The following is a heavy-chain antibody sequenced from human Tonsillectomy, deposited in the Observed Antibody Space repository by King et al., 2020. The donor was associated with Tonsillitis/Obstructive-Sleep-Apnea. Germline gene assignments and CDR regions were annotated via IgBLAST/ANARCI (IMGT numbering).Heavy chain of an antibody. Sequence: VQLVESGGGVVQPGRSLRLSCAASGFTFSSYAMHWVRQAPGKGLEWVAVISYDGSNKYYADSVKGRFTISRDNSKHTLYLQMNSLRAEDTAVYYCARNGGDYVWGSYRDMDVWGKGTTVTVSS. CDR1: GFTFSSYA. D-gene: IGHD3-16*02. CDR2: ISYDGSNK. J-gene: IGHJ6*03. V-gene: IGHV3-30*01. CDR3: ARNGGDYVWGSYRDMDV.